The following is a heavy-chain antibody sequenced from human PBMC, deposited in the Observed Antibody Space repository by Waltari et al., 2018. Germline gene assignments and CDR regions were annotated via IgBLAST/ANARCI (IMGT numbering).Heavy chain of an antibody. Sequence: QMQLVQSGPEVKKPGTSVKVSCKASGFTFTSSAVQWVRQARGQRLEWIGWIVVGSGNTNYAQKFQERVTMTRDRSTSTAYMELSSLRSEDTAVYYCAAIPPIKGGNPSGYYYGMDVWGQGTTVTVSS. CDR1: GFTFTSSA. J-gene: IGHJ6*02. CDR2: IVVGSGNT. D-gene: IGHD2-15*01. CDR3: AAIPPIKGGNPSGYYYGMDV. V-gene: IGHV1-58*01.